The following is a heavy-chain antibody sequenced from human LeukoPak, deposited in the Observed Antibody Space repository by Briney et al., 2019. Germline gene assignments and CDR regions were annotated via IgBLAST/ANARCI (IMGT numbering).Heavy chain of an antibody. CDR2: VNPTHSDT. CDR3: ARPLTPRQASPLLKY. J-gene: IGHJ4*02. CDR1: GYTFSDYF. V-gene: IGHV1-46*01. Sequence: ASVNISCTASGYTFSDYFIHWVRQAPGQRLEWMGMVNPTHSDTTYAPKFQSRVTMTRDSSTNTVYMDLNSLTSDDTAVYFCARPLTPRQASPLLKYWGQGSLVIVS.